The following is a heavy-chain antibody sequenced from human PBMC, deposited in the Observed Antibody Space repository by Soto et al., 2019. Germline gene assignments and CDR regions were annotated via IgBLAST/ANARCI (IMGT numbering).Heavy chain of an antibody. CDR1: GFSLRTSGVG. J-gene: IGHJ6*02. CDR3: ARTMVRAGEMDV. CDR2: FYWNDDK. D-gene: IGHD3-10*01. V-gene: IGHV2-5*01. Sequence: SCPTLVNPTQTLTLTCSFSGFSLRTSGVGVGWIRQPPGKALECLAIFYWNDDKRYSPSLKNRLTITKDTSKSQVVLIMTNMDPVDTATYYCARTMVRAGEMDVWGQGTTVTVSS.